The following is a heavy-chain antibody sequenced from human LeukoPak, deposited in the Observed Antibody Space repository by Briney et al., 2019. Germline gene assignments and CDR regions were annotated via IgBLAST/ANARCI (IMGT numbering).Heavy chain of an antibody. Sequence: SETLSLTCAVYGGSFSGYYWSWIRQPPGKGLEWIGEINHSGSTNYNPSLKSRVTISVDTSKNQFSLKLSSVTAADTAVYYCARESRYCSSTSCYSAYYYGMDVWGQGTTVTVPS. CDR2: INHSGST. CDR1: GGSFSGYY. J-gene: IGHJ6*02. D-gene: IGHD2-2*01. V-gene: IGHV4-34*01. CDR3: ARESRYCSSTSCYSAYYYGMDV.